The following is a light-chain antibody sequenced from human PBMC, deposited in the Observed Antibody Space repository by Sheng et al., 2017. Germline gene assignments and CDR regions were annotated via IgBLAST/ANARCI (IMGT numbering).Light chain of an antibody. CDR1: QSLLNSDGKTY. V-gene: IGKV2D-29*01. J-gene: IGKJ4*01. CDR2: AVS. CDR3: MQSTEPALS. Sequence: DIVMTQTPVSLSVVPGQSASIFCKSSQSLLNSDGKTYLYWYLQKPGQPPQLLIYAVSNRFSGVPDRFGGSGSGTDFTLKISRVEAEDAGVYYCMQSTEPALSFGGGTKLEIK.